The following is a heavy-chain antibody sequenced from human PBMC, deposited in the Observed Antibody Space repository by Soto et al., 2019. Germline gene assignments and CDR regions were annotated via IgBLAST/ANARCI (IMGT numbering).Heavy chain of an antibody. CDR2: ISAYNGNT. D-gene: IGHD3-3*01. CDR3: ARDLPFLESSPQPSLYYYYGMDV. J-gene: IGHJ6*02. Sequence: GASVKVSCKASGYTFTSYGISWVRQAPGQGLEWMGWISAYNGNTNYAQKLQGIVTMTTDTSTSTAYMELRSLRSDDTAVYYCARDLPFLESSPQPSLYYYYGMDVWGQGNTVTV. CDR1: GYTFTSYG. V-gene: IGHV1-18*04.